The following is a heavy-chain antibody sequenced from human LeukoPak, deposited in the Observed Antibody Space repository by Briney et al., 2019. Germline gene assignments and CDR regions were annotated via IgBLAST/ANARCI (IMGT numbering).Heavy chain of an antibody. CDR1: GGSISDYY. V-gene: IGHV4-59*01. CDR3: ARGGRSGSTPFDS. J-gene: IGHJ4*02. D-gene: IGHD2-15*01. Sequence: PSETLSLTCTVSGGSISDYYWSWIRQPPGKGLEWIGYIYFTGSTNYNPSLKSRVTMSVDMSKNQFSLKLSSVTAADTAVYYCARGGRSGSTPFDSWGQGTLVTASS. CDR2: IYFTGST.